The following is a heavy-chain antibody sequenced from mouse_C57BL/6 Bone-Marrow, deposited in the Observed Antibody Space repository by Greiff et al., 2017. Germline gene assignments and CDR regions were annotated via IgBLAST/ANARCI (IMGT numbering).Heavy chain of an antibody. CDR1: GYTFTSYD. V-gene: IGHV1-85*01. CDR2: IYPRDGST. J-gene: IGHJ2*01. Sequence: QVQLKESGPELVKPGASVKLSCKASGYTFTSYDLNWVKQRPGPGLEWIGWIYPRDGSTKYNEKFKGKATLTVDTSSSTAYMELHSLTSEDSAVYFCAIITTVAGFDYWGQGTTLTVSS. D-gene: IGHD1-1*01. CDR3: AIITTVAGFDY.